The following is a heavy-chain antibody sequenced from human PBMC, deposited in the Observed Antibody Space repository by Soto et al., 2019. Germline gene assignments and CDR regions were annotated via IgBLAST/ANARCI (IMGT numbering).Heavy chain of an antibody. CDR2: ISPYNGTT. CDR1: GYTFTTYG. V-gene: IGHV1-18*04. Sequence: GASVKVSCKASGYTFTTYGISWVRQAPGQGLEWMGWISPYNGTTKYAEKFQGEMTMTTDTATSTAYMDLRSLISDDTAVYYCARDGERDTGLNFYYYLHGMDAWGQGTRVTVSS. J-gene: IGHJ6*02. D-gene: IGHD1-1*01. CDR3: ARDGERDTGLNFYYYLHGMDA.